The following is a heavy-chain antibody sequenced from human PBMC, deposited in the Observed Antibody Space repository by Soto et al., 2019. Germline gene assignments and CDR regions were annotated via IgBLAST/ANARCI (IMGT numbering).Heavy chain of an antibody. CDR2: NIPIFGTA. CDR3: AREVEAVAGNLRYYYGMDV. CDR1: GATFSSYA. Sequence: QVQLVQSGAEVKKPGSSVKVSCKASGATFSSYAISWVRQAPGQGLEWMGGNIPIFGTANYAQKFQGRVTITADKSTSTAYMELSSLRSEDTAVYYCAREVEAVAGNLRYYYGMDVWGQGTTVTVSS. J-gene: IGHJ6*02. D-gene: IGHD6-19*01. V-gene: IGHV1-69*06.